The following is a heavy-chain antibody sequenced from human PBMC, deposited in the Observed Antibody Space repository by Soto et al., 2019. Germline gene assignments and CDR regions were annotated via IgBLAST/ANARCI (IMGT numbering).Heavy chain of an antibody. CDR3: ARGYYDFWSGYYDGNAFDI. D-gene: IGHD3-3*01. CDR1: GGSISSGGYY. Sequence: QVQLQESGPGLVKSSQTLSLTCTVSGGSISSGGYYWSWIRQHPGKGLEWIGYINYSGNTHYNPSFKSRLSISIDPSKNQFSLKLSSVTAADTAVYYCARGYYDFWSGYYDGNAFDIWGQGTMVTVSS. V-gene: IGHV4-31*03. CDR2: INYSGNT. J-gene: IGHJ3*02.